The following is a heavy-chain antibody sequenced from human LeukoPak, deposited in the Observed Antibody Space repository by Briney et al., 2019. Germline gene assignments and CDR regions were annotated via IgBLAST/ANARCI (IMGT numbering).Heavy chain of an antibody. CDR1: GFTFSSYG. D-gene: IGHD4-17*01. Sequence: PGGSLRLSCAASGFTFSSYGMHWVRQAPGQGLEWVAVISYDGSNKYYAVYVKGRVTISRDNSKNTLYLQLNRLRPKDTAVYYCAKDGLGITVPIYCGQETLVTVSS. V-gene: IGHV3-30*18. CDR3: AKDGLGITVPIY. J-gene: IGHJ4*02. CDR2: ISYDGSNK.